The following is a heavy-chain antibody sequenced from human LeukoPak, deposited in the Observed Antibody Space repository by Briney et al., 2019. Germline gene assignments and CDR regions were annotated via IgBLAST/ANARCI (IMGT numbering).Heavy chain of an antibody. CDR2: IYSGGST. J-gene: IGHJ4*02. CDR1: GFTVSTNY. Sequence: GGSLRLSCAASGFTVSTNYMSWVRQAPGKGLEWVSIIYSGGSTYYADSVKGRFTISRDIAKNTLYLQMNSLRAEDTGVYYCAKDHYWSIDYWGRGTLVTVSS. V-gene: IGHV3-53*01. D-gene: IGHD3-3*01. CDR3: AKDHYWSIDY.